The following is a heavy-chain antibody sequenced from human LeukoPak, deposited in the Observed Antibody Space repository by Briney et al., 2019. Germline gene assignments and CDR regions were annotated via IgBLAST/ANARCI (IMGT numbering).Heavy chain of an antibody. D-gene: IGHD3-22*01. J-gene: IGHJ3*02. CDR1: GFTFSSYS. CDR3: ARDVHYDSSGYYFRNDAFDI. V-gene: IGHV3-21*01. CDR2: ISSSSRYI. Sequence: GGSLRLSCAASGFTFSSYSMNWVRQAPGKGLEWVSSISSSSRYIYYGDSVKGRFIISRDNAKNSLCLQMNSLRAEDTAVYYCARDVHYDSSGYYFRNDAFDIWGQGTMVTVSS.